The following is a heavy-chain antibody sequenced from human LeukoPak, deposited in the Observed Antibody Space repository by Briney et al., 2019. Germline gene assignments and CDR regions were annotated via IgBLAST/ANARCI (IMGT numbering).Heavy chain of an antibody. V-gene: IGHV3-7*01. CDR1: GFTFSSHW. CDR3: ARGVGRLWLGDVEGDYFDY. CDR2: IKQDGSEK. D-gene: IGHD3-10*01. J-gene: IGHJ4*02. Sequence: GGSLRLSCAASGFTFSSHWMSWVRQAPGKGLEWVANIKQDGSEKYYVDSLKGRFTISRDNAKNSLFLQLNSLRAEDTAVYYCARGVGRLWLGDVEGDYFDYWGQGTLVTVSS.